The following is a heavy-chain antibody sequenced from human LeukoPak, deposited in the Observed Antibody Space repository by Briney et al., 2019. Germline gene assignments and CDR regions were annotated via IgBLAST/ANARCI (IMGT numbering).Heavy chain of an antibody. D-gene: IGHD5-18*01. CDR2: ISGSGGGT. CDR3: AKHRGSSYGSLDY. V-gene: IGHV3-23*01. CDR1: GFTFSSYA. J-gene: IGHJ4*02. Sequence: GGSLRLSCAASGFTFSSYAMSWVRQAPGKGLEWVSAISGSGGGTYYADSVKGRFTVSRDNSKNTLYLQMKSLRVEDTAIYYCAKHRGSSYGSLDYWGQGILVTVSS.